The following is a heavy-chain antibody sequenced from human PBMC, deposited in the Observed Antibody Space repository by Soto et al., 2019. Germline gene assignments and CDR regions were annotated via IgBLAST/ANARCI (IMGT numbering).Heavy chain of an antibody. CDR1: GFTFTRYS. J-gene: IGHJ4*02. Sequence: GGSLRLSCAASGFTFTRYSMNWVRQAPGKGLEWVSSISSTTNYIYYGDSMKGRFTISRDNAKNSLYLQMNSLRAKDTAVYYCARVRLERRDSPFDYWGQGTLVTVSS. V-gene: IGHV3-21*04. D-gene: IGHD1-1*01. CDR2: ISSTTNYI. CDR3: ARVRLERRDSPFDY.